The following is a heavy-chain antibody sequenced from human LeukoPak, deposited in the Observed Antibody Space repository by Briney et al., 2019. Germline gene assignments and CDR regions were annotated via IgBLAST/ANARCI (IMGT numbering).Heavy chain of an antibody. J-gene: IGHJ6*03. CDR1: GGSISSYY. CDR3: ARLDSNYYYYYMDV. D-gene: IGHD4-11*01. Sequence: SETLSLTCTVSGGSISSYYWSWIRQPPGKGLEWIGYIYTSGSTNYNPSLKSRVTISVDTSKNQFSLKLSSVTAADTAVYYCARLDSNYYYYYMDVWGKGTTVTVSS. V-gene: IGHV4-4*09. CDR2: IYTSGST.